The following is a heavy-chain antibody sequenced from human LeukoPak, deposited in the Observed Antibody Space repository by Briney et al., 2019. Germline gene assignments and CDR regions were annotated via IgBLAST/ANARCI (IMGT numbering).Heavy chain of an antibody. Sequence: GGSLRLSCAASGFTFSSYSMNWVRQAPGKGLEWVSSISSSSSYIYYADSVKGRFTISRDNAKNSLYLQMNSLRAEDTAVYYCARDIPPPGGKDDIWGQGTMVTVSS. CDR1: GFTFSSYS. CDR3: ARDIPPPGGKDDI. J-gene: IGHJ3*02. V-gene: IGHV3-21*01. D-gene: IGHD2-2*02. CDR2: ISSSSSYI.